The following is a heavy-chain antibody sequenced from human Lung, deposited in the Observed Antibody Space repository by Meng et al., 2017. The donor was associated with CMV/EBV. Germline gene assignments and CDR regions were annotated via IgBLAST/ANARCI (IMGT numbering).Heavy chain of an antibody. CDR3: AKDMTTTYYHYGMDV. Sequence: SCAASGFTFSTFGIHWVRQALGKGLEWVAFIRDTGYSKYYADSVKGRFTISRDNSKNTLYLQMDSLRAEDTAVYYRAKDMTTTYYHYGMDVWGQGTTVTVSS. J-gene: IGHJ6*02. V-gene: IGHV3-30*02. CDR1: GFTFSTFG. CDR2: IRDTGYSK. D-gene: IGHD4-11*01.